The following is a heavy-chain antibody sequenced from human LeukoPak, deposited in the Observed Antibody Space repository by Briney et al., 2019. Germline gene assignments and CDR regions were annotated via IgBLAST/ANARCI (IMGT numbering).Heavy chain of an antibody. CDR2: IYYSGST. CDR3: ARVGADDDY. J-gene: IGHJ4*02. Sequence: PSETLSLTCTVSGGSISSYYWSWIRQPPGKGLEWIGYIYYSGSTNYNPSLKSRVTISVDTSKIQFSLKLSSVTAADTAVYYCARVGADDDYWGQGTLVTVSS. V-gene: IGHV4-59*01. D-gene: IGHD3-3*01. CDR1: GGSISSYY.